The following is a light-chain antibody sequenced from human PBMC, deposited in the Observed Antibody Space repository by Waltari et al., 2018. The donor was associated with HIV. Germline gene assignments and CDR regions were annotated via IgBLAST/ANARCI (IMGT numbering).Light chain of an antibody. CDR1: SSNIRSNT. V-gene: IGLV1-44*01. CDR2: SNA. Sequence: QSVLTKQPSASGTPGQRVTISCSGSSSNIRSNTVSWYQQLPGTAPKLLIYSNAQRPSGVPDRFSGSKSGTSASLAISGLQSEDEADYYCAAWDDSLNGWVFGGGTKLTVL. J-gene: IGLJ3*02. CDR3: AAWDDSLNGWV.